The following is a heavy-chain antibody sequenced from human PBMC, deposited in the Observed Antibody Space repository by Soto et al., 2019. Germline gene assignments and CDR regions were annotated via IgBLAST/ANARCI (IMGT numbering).Heavy chain of an antibody. Sequence: GGSLRLSCAASGFTFSSFAMSWVRQAPGKGLEWVSGITASGGSTYYADSVKGRFTISRDNSKNTLYLQMNRLRAEDTAVYYCAKFIAVAGSRYYYYYMDVWGKGTTVTVSS. CDR1: GFTFSSFA. J-gene: IGHJ6*03. D-gene: IGHD6-19*01. V-gene: IGHV3-23*01. CDR2: ITASGGST. CDR3: AKFIAVAGSRYYYYYMDV.